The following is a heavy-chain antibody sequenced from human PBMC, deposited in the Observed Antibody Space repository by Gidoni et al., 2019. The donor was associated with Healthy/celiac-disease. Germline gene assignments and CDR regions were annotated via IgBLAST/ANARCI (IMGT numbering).Heavy chain of an antibody. D-gene: IGHD4-17*01. CDR1: GLTISSYG. V-gene: IGHV3-33*01. CDR2: IWYDGSNK. J-gene: IGHJ4*02. Sequence: QVQLVESGGGVVQPGRSMRLSCAASGLTISSYGMHWVSQAPGKGLGWVAVIWYDGSNKYYADSVKGRFTISRDNSKNTLYLQMNSLRAEDTAVYYCARAPTTVANGPFGYWGQGTLVTVSS. CDR3: ARAPTTVANGPFGY.